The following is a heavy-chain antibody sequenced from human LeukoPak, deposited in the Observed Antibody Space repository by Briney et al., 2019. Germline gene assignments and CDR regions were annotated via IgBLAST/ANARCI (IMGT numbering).Heavy chain of an antibody. Sequence: SVKLSCKASGYTFTSCYMHWVRQAPGQGLEWMGRIIPILGIANYAQKFQGRVTITADKSTSTAYMELSSLRSEDTAVYYCARDTGYCSSTSCYTFDYWGQGTLVTVSS. CDR3: ARDTGYCSSTSCYTFDY. CDR1: GYTFTSCY. CDR2: IIPILGIA. D-gene: IGHD2-2*02. J-gene: IGHJ4*02. V-gene: IGHV1-69*04.